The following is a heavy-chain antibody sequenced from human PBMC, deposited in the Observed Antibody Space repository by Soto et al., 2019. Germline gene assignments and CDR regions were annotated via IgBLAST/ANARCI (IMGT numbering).Heavy chain of an antibody. V-gene: IGHV1-18*01. J-gene: IGHJ4*02. CDR1: GYTFTNFG. D-gene: IGHD1-26*01. Sequence: GASVKVSCKASGYTFTNFGISWVRQAPGQGLEWMGWISAYNGNTNYAQNFQGRVTFTRDTSTGTVYMELSSLTSDDTAVYYCARDDSGFSGSHYIDYFNYWGQGALVTVSS. CDR3: ARDDSGFSGSHYIDYFNY. CDR2: ISAYNGNT.